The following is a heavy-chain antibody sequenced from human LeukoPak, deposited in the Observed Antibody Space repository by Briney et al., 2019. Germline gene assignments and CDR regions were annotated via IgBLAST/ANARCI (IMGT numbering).Heavy chain of an antibody. V-gene: IGHV3-48*04. CDR3: ARHPAGTLVPFDY. J-gene: IGHJ4*02. D-gene: IGHD6-13*01. Sequence: PGGSLRLSCVESGFTLSSYWMSRFLQAAGKGLEWVSYISSSSSTIYYADSVKGRFTISRDNAKNSLYLQMNSLRAEDTAVYYCARHPAGTLVPFDYWGQGTLVTVSS. CDR1: GFTLSSYW. CDR2: ISSSSSTI.